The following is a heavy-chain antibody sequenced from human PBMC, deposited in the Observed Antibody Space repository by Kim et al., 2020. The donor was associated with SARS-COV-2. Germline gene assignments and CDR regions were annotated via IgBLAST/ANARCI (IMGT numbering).Heavy chain of an antibody. V-gene: IGHV4-38-2*02. CDR1: GYSISSGYY. CDR3: ARGGKQRLLWFGEAEFD. J-gene: IGHJ4*01. D-gene: IGHD3-10*01. Sequence: SETLSLTCTVSGYSISSGYYWGWIRQPPGKGLEWIGSIYHSGSTYYNPSLKSRVTISVDTSKNQFSLKLSSVTAADTAVYYCARGGKQRLLWFGEAEFD. CDR2: IYHSGST.